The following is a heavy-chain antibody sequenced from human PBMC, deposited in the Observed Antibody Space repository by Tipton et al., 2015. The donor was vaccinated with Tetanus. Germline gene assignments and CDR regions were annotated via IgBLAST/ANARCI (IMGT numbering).Heavy chain of an antibody. V-gene: IGHV3-33*01. Sequence: SLRLSCAASGFTFSSYGMHWVRQAPGKGLEWVAVIWYDGSNRYYADSVKGRFTISRDNSKNTLYLQMNSLRAEDTAVYYCAGLPGPPDGSDMIGVDAFDIWGQGTMVAVAS. D-gene: IGHD3-22*01. CDR2: IWYDGSNR. J-gene: IGHJ3*02. CDR1: GFTFSSYG. CDR3: AGLPGPPDGSDMIGVDAFDI.